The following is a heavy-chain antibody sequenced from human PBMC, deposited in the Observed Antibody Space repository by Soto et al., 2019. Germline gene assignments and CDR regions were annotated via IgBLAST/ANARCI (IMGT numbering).Heavy chain of an antibody. D-gene: IGHD5-12*01. V-gene: IGHV3-33*01. J-gene: IGHJ6*02. CDR2: VWYDGGNK. CDR1: GFTFRNYG. CDR3: VRAAGYSGNDYVYYYGMDV. Sequence: QVQLVESGGGVVQPGRSLRLSCAASGFTFRNYGMHWVRQAPAKGLEWVALVWYDGGNKNYVDSVKGRFTISRDNSKNTLYLQMNSLRDEDTAVYYCVRAAGYSGNDYVYYYGMDVWSQGTTVTVSS.